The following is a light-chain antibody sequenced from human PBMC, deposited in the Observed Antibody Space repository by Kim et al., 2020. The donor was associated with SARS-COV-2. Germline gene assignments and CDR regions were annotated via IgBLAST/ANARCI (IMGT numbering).Light chain of an antibody. J-gene: IGLJ2*01. CDR2: EDN. Sequence: RTRSTGDIGSSNDRGTRQRRGGPPATVIYEDNRRPSGVPDRFSGSSDSSSNSASLTISGLQTEDEADYYCQSYDSTNQVVFGGGTQLTVL. V-gene: IGLV6-57*01. CDR3: QSYDSTNQVV. CDR1: TGDIGSSN.